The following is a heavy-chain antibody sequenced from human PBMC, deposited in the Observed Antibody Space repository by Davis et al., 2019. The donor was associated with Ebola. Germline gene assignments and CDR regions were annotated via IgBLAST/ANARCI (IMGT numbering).Heavy chain of an antibody. J-gene: IGHJ4*02. Sequence: PSETLSLTCAVYGGSFSGYYWSWIRQPPGKGLEWIGEINHSGSTNYNPSLKSRVTISVDTSKNQFSLKLSSVTAADTAVYYCARGRSGYYSEGPSYFDYWGQGTLVTVSS. D-gene: IGHD3-22*01. V-gene: IGHV4-34*01. CDR3: ARGRSGYYSEGPSYFDY. CDR2: INHSGST. CDR1: GGSFSGYY.